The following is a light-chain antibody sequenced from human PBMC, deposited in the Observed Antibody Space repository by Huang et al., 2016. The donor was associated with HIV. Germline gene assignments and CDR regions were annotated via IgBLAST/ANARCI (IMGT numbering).Light chain of an antibody. Sequence: EIVMTQSPAIVSVSPGERATLYCRASQPISSNLAWYQQKPGQPPRLLVYSGTTRATGVPARFSGSGSGSQFTLSISSLQSEDSAVYYCQHYNNWPPWAFGQGTKVEVK. J-gene: IGKJ1*01. V-gene: IGKV3D-15*01. CDR2: SGT. CDR1: QPISSN. CDR3: QHYNNWPPWA.